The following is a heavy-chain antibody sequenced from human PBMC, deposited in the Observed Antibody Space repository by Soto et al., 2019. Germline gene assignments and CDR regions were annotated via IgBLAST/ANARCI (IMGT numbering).Heavy chain of an antibody. D-gene: IGHD6-25*01. V-gene: IGHV3-53*01. CDR3: ATGSYYYGMDV. J-gene: IGHJ6*02. Sequence: PGGSLRLSCAASGFTVSSNYMSWVRQAPGKGLEWVSVIYSGGSTYYADSVKGRFTISRDNSKNTLYLQMNSLRAEGTAVYYCATGSYYYGMDVWGQGTTVTVSS. CDR1: GFTVSSNY. CDR2: IYSGGST.